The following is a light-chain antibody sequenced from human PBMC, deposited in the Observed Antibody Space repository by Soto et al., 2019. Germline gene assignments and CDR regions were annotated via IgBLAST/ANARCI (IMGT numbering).Light chain of an antibody. Sequence: EIVLTQSPVTLSLSLGERATLSCRASQSVSSYLAWYQQKPGQAPRLLIYDASNRATVIPPRFSGSRSGTDFTLIISSLEPEDFAVYYCQQRSSWPPITFGQGTRLEIK. CDR1: QSVSSY. CDR3: QQRSSWPPIT. J-gene: IGKJ5*01. CDR2: DAS. V-gene: IGKV3-11*01.